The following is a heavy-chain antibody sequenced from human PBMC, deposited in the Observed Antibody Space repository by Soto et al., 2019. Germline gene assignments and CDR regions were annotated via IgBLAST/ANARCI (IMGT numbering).Heavy chain of an antibody. CDR3: ARATYYYDSRGYWAY. Sequence: GGSLRLSCAASGFTFSSYSMNWVRQAPGKGLEWVSSISSSSSYIYYADSVKGRFTISRDNAKNSLYLQMNSLRAEDTAVYYCARATYYYDSRGYWAYWGQGTLVTVSS. D-gene: IGHD3-22*01. V-gene: IGHV3-21*01. CDR1: GFTFSSYS. J-gene: IGHJ4*02. CDR2: ISSSSSYI.